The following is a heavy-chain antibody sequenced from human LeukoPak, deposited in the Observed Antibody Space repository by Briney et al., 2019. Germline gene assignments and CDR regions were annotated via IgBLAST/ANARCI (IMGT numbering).Heavy chain of an antibody. Sequence: PGGSLRLSCAASGFTFSDYAMHWVRQAPGKGLEYVSAIVGNGGSTYYADSVKGRFTISRDNSKNTVYLQMSSLRPDDTAVYYCVKDQGWVSGWYGYFDYWGQGTLVSVSS. D-gene: IGHD6-19*01. J-gene: IGHJ4*02. CDR3: VKDQGWVSGWYGYFDY. CDR2: IVGNGGST. CDR1: GFTFSDYA. V-gene: IGHV3-64D*09.